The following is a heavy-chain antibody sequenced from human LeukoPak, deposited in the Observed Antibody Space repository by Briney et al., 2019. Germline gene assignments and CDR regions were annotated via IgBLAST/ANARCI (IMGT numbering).Heavy chain of an antibody. CDR1: GFTFTDYW. D-gene: IGHD6-13*01. V-gene: IGHV3-7*01. CDR3: ARDGTAAGLYFDL. J-gene: IGHJ4*01. Sequence: GRSLRLSCEVSGFTFTDYWMDWVRQAPGKGPEWVASIRQDGSEKTYVDSVKGRFTISRDNTKNSLSLQLNGLRAEDTAVYYCARDGTAAGLYFDLWGQGTLVTVPS. CDR2: IRQDGSEK.